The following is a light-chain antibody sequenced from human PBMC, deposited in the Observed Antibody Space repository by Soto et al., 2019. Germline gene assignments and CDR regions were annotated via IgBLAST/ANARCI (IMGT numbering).Light chain of an antibody. CDR3: QQRSNWPPIT. J-gene: IGKJ5*01. Sequence: EIVLTQSPATLSLSPGERATLPCRASQSVSNYLAWYQQKAGQAPRLLIYDASNRATGIPARFSGSGSGTDFTLTISSLEPEDFAVYYCQQRSNWPPITFGQGTRLEIK. V-gene: IGKV3-11*01. CDR2: DAS. CDR1: QSVSNY.